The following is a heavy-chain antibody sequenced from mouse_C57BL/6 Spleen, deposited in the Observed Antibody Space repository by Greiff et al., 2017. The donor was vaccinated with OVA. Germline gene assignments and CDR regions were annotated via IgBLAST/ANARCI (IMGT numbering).Heavy chain of an antibody. D-gene: IGHD4-1*01. V-gene: IGHV1-9*01. Sequence: QVQLQQSGAELMKPGASVKLSCKATGYTFTGYWIEWVKQRPGHGLEWLGEILPGSGSTNYNEKFKGQATFTADSSSNTAYMQLSSQTNENSAIYYCERGRTETGYFDVWGTGTTVTVSS. CDR1: GYTFTGYW. J-gene: IGHJ1*03. CDR3: ERGRTETGYFDV. CDR2: ILPGSGST.